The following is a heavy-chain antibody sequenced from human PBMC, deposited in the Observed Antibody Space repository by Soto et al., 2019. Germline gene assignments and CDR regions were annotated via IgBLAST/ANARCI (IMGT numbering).Heavy chain of an antibody. CDR3: ARRFEYSTGWYYFDY. V-gene: IGHV4-39*01. J-gene: IGHJ4*02. CDR1: GASISTSIYY. D-gene: IGHD6-19*01. Sequence: SETLSLTCTVSGASISTSIYYWGWIRQPPGKGLEWIGTIYYSGSTYYNPSLKSRVTISVDTSKNQFSLKLRFVTAADTAIYYCARRFEYSTGWYYFDYWGQGTLVTVSS. CDR2: IYYSGST.